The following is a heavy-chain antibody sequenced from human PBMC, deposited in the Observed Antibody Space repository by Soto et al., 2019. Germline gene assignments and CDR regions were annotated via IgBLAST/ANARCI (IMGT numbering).Heavy chain of an antibody. J-gene: IGHJ4*02. CDR2: ISDSDNAT. D-gene: IGHD6-19*01. V-gene: IGHV3-23*01. CDR3: AKGVSSSAWSASDS. CDR1: GFTFTNYA. Sequence: EVQLLESGVGLVQPGGSLRISCAASGFTFTNYAMTWVRQAPGKGLEWVSVISDSDNATYYADSVKGRFTVSRDNSKNTLYLQFNSLRAEDTAVYYCAKGVSSSAWSASDSWGQGTLVTVSS.